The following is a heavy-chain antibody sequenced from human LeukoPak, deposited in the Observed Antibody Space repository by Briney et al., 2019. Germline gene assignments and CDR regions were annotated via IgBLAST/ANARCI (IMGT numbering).Heavy chain of an antibody. CDR2: ISGSGGST. J-gene: IGHJ4*02. D-gene: IGHD1-1*01. V-gene: IGHV3-23*01. CDR3: AKETQLTVSALFDY. CDR1: GFTFNNYA. Sequence: GGPLGLSCAASGFTFNNYAMSWVRQAPGKGLEWVSAISGSGGSTFYVDSVKGRFTISRDSSKNTLFLQVNSLRAEDTAVYYCAKETQLTVSALFDYWGQGTLVTVSS.